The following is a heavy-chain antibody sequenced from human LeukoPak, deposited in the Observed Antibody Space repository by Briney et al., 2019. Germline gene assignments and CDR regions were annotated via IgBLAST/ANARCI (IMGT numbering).Heavy chain of an antibody. CDR1: GFTFSSYS. V-gene: IGHV3-21*01. CDR3: ARVGDGYNFWFDY. D-gene: IGHD5-24*01. Sequence: GGSLRLSCAASGFTFSSYSMNWVRQAPGEGLEWVSSISSSSSYIYYADSVKGRFTISRDNAKNSLYLQMNSLRAEDTAVYYCARVGDGYNFWFDYWGQGTLVTVSS. CDR2: ISSSSSYI. J-gene: IGHJ4*02.